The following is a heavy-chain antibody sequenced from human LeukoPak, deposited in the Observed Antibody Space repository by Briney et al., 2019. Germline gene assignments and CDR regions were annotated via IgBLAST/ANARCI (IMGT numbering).Heavy chain of an antibody. D-gene: IGHD3-9*01. Sequence: GGSLRLSCAASGFTFSSYAMHWVRQAPGKGVEWVAVISYDGSNKYYADSVKGRFTISRDNSKNTLYLQMNSLRAEDTAVYYCARDLPDYYDILTGPFDYWGQGTLVTVSS. CDR1: GFTFSSYA. CDR3: ARDLPDYYDILTGPFDY. V-gene: IGHV3-30-3*01. J-gene: IGHJ4*02. CDR2: ISYDGSNK.